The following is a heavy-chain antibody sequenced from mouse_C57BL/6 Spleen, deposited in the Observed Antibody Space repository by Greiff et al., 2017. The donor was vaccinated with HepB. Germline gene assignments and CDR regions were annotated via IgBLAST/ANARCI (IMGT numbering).Heavy chain of an antibody. J-gene: IGHJ3*01. Sequence: VQLQQPGAELVKPGASVKLSCKASGYTFTSYWMHWVKQRPGQGLEWIGMIHPNSGSTNYNEKFKSKATLTVDKSSSTAYMQLSSLTSEDSAVYYCARGGGYDKAWFAYWGQGTLVTVSA. V-gene: IGHV1-64*01. CDR2: IHPNSGST. CDR3: ARGGGYDKAWFAY. CDR1: GYTFTSYW. D-gene: IGHD2-2*01.